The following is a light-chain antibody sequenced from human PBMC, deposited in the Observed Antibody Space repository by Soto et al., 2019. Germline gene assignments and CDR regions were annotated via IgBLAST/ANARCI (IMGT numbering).Light chain of an antibody. CDR3: QQYKSYPGT. CDR1: QSISSW. Sequence: DIQMTQSPSTLSASVGDRVTITCRASQSISSWLAWYQQKPGKAPKVLIYKASTLETGVPSRFSGGGSGTEFTLTVSGLQPDDFATYFCQQYKSYPGTFGQGTKLEIK. J-gene: IGKJ2*02. CDR2: KAS. V-gene: IGKV1-5*03.